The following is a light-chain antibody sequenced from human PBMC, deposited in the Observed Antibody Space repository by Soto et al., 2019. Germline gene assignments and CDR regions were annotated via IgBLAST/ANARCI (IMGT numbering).Light chain of an antibody. Sequence: DIQMTQSPSTLSTSVGDRVTLTCRASHSVDTLLAWYQQKPGKAPQLLIYEASRLQSGVPFRFSGSGSGTEFTLTISGLQPDDFASYYCQQYYSYPWTFGQGTKVDIK. CDR1: HSVDTL. J-gene: IGKJ1*01. V-gene: IGKV1-5*03. CDR3: QQYYSYPWT. CDR2: EAS.